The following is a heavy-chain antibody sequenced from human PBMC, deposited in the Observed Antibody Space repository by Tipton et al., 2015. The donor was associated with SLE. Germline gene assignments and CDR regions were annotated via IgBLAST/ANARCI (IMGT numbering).Heavy chain of an antibody. J-gene: IGHJ3*02. CDR1: GGSISSHY. CDR3: AGDLWYGGNSAPHAFDI. Sequence: LRLSCTVSGGSISSHYWSWIRQPPGKGLEWIGYIYYSGSTNYNPSLKSRVTISVDTSKNQFSLKLSSVTAADTAVYYCAGDLWYGGNSAPHAFDIWGQGTMVTVSS. D-gene: IGHD4-23*01. CDR2: IYYSGST. V-gene: IGHV4-59*11.